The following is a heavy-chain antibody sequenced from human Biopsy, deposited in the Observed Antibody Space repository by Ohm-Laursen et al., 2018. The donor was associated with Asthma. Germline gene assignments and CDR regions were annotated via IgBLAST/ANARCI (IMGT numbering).Heavy chain of an antibody. D-gene: IGHD6-13*01. CDR2: IPPVFGST. V-gene: IGHV1-69*06. Sequence: SVKVSCKASGGTFGNYAISWVRQAPGLGLEWMGGIPPVFGSTNIAQKFQGRVTISADIFTKTAYLEVSSLRSDDTAVYYCASPSSSREILYYYYNMDIWGQGTTVTV. CDR3: ASPSSSREILYYYYNMDI. J-gene: IGHJ6*02. CDR1: GGTFGNYA.